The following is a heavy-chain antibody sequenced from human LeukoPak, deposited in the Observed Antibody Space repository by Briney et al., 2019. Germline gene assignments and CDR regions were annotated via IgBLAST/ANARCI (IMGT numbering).Heavy chain of an antibody. V-gene: IGHV3-21*01. J-gene: IGHJ3*02. Sequence: GGSLRLSCAASGFTFSSYSMNWVRQAPGKGLEWVSSISSSSSYIYYADSEKGRFTISRDNAKNSLYLQMNSLRAEDTAVYYCARELVQLERHDAFDIWGQGTMVTVSS. CDR3: ARELVQLERHDAFDI. CDR1: GFTFSSYS. D-gene: IGHD1-1*01. CDR2: ISSSSSYI.